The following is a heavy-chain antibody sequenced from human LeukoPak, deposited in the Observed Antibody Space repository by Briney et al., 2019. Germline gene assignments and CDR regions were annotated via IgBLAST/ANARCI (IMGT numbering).Heavy chain of an antibody. CDR1: GFDLNTYE. V-gene: IGHV3-48*03. CDR2: ITISGHTK. CDR3: ARGDPHADL. Sequence: GGSLRLSCVASGFDLNTYEMNWVRQAPVKGLEWIADITISGHTKNYADSVKGRFTISRDNAGTSLYLQMNRLRVEDTGVYYCARGDPHADLWGQGTLVTVSS. J-gene: IGHJ5*02.